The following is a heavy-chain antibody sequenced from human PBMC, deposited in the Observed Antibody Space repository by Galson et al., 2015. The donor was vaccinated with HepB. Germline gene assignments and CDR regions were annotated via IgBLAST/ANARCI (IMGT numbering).Heavy chain of an antibody. CDR1: GFTFSNAW. CDR2: ISSSSSYT. Sequence: LRLSCAASGFTFSNAWMNWVRQAPGRGLEWVSYISSSSSYTNYADSVKGRFTISRDNAKNSLYLQMNSLRAEDTAVYYCARDRVDHYYDSSGYYISAFDIWGQGTMVTVSS. V-gene: IGHV3-11*06. D-gene: IGHD3-22*01. J-gene: IGHJ3*02. CDR3: ARDRVDHYYDSSGYYISAFDI.